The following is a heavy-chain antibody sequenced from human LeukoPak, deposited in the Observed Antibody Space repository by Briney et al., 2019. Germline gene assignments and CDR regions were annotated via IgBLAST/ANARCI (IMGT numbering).Heavy chain of an antibody. CDR1: GYTFTSNA. V-gene: IGHV7-4-1*02. D-gene: IGHD2-15*01. CDR3: ASRTYSYGLYP. Sequence: ASVKLSCNASGYTFTSNAMNWVRQAPGQPLEWMGWINTNTDNPTYAHDFTGRFVFSLDTSVSRAYLQITNLTAEDTALYYCASRTYSYGLYPWGQGNLVTVS. J-gene: IGHJ5*02. CDR2: INTNTDNP.